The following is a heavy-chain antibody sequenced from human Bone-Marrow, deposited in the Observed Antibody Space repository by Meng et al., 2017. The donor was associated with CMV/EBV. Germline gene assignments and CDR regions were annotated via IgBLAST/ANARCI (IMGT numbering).Heavy chain of an antibody. Sequence: GESLKISCAASGFTFDDYGMSWVRQAPGKGLEWVSGINWIGGNTHYADSVKGRFTISRDNAKNSLYLQMNSLRAGDTALYYCARSAQSDFYEEGYYYGMDVWGQGTTVTVSS. J-gene: IGHJ6*02. V-gene: IGHV3-20*04. CDR1: GFTFDDYG. CDR3: ARSAQSDFYEEGYYYGMDV. D-gene: IGHD3/OR15-3a*01. CDR2: INWIGGNT.